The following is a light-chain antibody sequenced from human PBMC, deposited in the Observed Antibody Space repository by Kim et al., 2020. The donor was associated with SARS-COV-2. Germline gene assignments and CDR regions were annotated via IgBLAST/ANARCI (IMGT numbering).Light chain of an antibody. J-gene: IGLJ1*01. CDR1: SSDVGGYNY. V-gene: IGLV2-14*03. CDR2: DVS. Sequence: SFTTSCTGTSSDVGGYNYFSSYQQHPGNAPKLMIYDVSTRPSGVSNRFSGSKSGNKASLTISGLQAEDEADYYCSSYTSSSTLDVFGTGTQVTVL. CDR3: SSYTSSSTLDV.